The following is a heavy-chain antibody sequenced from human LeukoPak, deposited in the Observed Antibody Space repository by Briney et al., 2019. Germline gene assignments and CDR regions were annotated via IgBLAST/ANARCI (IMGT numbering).Heavy chain of an antibody. CDR2: INPSGGST. D-gene: IGHD3-10*01. V-gene: IGHV1-46*01. CDR3: ARGVWFGELREVY. J-gene: IGHJ4*02. CDR1: GYTFTSYF. Sequence: GASVKVSCKASGYTFTSYFIHWVRQAPGQGLEWMGIINPSGGSTNYAQKFQGRVTITADESTSTAYMELSSLRSEDTAVYYCARGVWFGELREVYWGQGTLVTVSS.